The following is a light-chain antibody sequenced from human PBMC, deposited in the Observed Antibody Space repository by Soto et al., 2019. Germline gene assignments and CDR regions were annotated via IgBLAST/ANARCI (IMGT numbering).Light chain of an antibody. J-gene: IGLJ1*01. V-gene: IGLV2-18*01. CDR3: SLYTSDSTYV. Sequence: QSVLTQPPSVSGSPGQSVTISCTGTSSDLGSYNRVSWYQRPPGTGPKLMIYEVSNRPSGVPDRFSGSKSGNTASLTISGLQAEYEAEYYCSLYTSDSTYVFGPVTKVTVL. CDR1: SSDLGSYNR. CDR2: EVS.